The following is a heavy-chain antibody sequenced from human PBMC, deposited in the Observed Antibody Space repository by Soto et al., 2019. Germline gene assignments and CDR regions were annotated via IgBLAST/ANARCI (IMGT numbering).Heavy chain of an antibody. CDR1: GGTLSNYV. V-gene: IGHV1-69*13. Sequence: SVKVSCKASGGTLSNYVISWVRQGPGQGLDWMGGIIPLFGTANYAQKFQGRVTITADDSTGTAYMELSSLRSEDTAVYYCARAYYHDSSGYYRDKYYGMDVWGQGTTVTVSS. J-gene: IGHJ6*02. CDR3: ARAYYHDSSGYYRDKYYGMDV. CDR2: IIPLFGTA. D-gene: IGHD3-22*01.